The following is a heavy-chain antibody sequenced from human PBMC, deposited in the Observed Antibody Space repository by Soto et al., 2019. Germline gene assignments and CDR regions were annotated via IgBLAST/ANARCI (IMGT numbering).Heavy chain of an antibody. Sequence: EVQLLESGGGLVQPGGSLRLSCAASGFTFSSYAMSWVRQAPGKGLEWVSAISGSGGSTYYADSVKGRFTISRDNSKNTLYLQMNSLRAEDTAVYYCAKGDLNDVLDYYYGMDVWGQGTTVTVSS. CDR3: AKGDLNDVLDYYYGMDV. CDR2: ISGSGGST. V-gene: IGHV3-23*01. J-gene: IGHJ6*02. CDR1: GFTFSSYA. D-gene: IGHD1-1*01.